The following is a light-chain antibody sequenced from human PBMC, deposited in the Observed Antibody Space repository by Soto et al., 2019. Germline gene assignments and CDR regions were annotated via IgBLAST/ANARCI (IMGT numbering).Light chain of an antibody. CDR2: DVT. J-gene: IGLJ1*01. CDR1: SSDGGVYNY. V-gene: IGLV2-11*01. Sequence: QSARTRAPSGYGAAGGGGSISLNRNSSDGGVYNYVAWYQQHPGKAPKIMFYDVTERPSGVPDRFSGSKSGNTASLTISGLQAKDEADYYCCSNAGNVEVFGTGPKVTGL. CDR3: CSNAGNVEV.